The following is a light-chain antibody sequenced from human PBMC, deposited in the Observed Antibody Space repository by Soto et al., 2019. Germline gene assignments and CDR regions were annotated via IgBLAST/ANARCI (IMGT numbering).Light chain of an antibody. J-gene: IGLJ1*01. CDR1: SSDVGGYDY. CDR2: EVN. Sequence: QSALTQPASVSGSPGQSVTISCTGTSSDVGGYDYVSWYQQHPGTAPKLILYEVNNRPSGVSNRFSGSKSGNTASLIISGRQTEDEANYYCSAYTTSNALIFGTGTKVTVL. V-gene: IGLV2-14*01. CDR3: SAYTTSNALI.